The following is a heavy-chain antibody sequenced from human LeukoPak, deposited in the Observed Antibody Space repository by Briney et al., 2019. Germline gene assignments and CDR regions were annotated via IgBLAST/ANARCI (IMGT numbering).Heavy chain of an antibody. CDR3: AIRPGSSSWSRPPGNFGY. D-gene: IGHD6-13*01. Sequence: ASVKVSCKASGYTFTSYGISWVRQAPGQGLEWMGWISAYNGNTNYAQKLQGRVTMTTDTSTSTAYMELRSLRSDDTAVYYCAIRPGSSSWSRPPGNFGYWGQGTLVTVSS. CDR2: ISAYNGNT. V-gene: IGHV1-18*04. J-gene: IGHJ4*02. CDR1: GYTFTSYG.